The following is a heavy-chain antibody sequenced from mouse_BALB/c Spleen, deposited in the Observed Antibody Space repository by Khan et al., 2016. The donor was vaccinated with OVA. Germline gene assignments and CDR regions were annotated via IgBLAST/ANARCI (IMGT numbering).Heavy chain of an antibody. CDR2: ISTNYGDA. V-gene: IGHV1S137*01. D-gene: IGHD1-1*02. CDR3: VRGGKFAY. CDR1: GHTFTDYA. J-gene: IGHJ3*01. Sequence: QVQLQQSGAELVRPGVSVKISCKASGHTFTDYAMHGVKQRHAKSIEGIGVISTNYGDADYNQKFQGKASMTVDRSSSTVYMERARLTSEDSAIYYFVRGGKFAYWVQVTLVTVSA.